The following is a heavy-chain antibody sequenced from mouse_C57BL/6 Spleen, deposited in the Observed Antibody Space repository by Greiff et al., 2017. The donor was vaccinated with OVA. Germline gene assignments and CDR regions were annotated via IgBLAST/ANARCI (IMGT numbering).Heavy chain of an antibody. Sequence: VQRVESGAELVKPGASVKISCKASGYAFSSYWMNWVKQRPGKGLEWIGQIYPGDGDTNYNGKFKGKATLTADKSSSTAYMQLSSLTSEDSAVYFCARGGSHGGFAYWGQGTLVTVSA. V-gene: IGHV1-80*01. J-gene: IGHJ3*01. CDR1: GYAFSSYW. CDR2: IYPGDGDT. CDR3: ARGGSHGGFAY.